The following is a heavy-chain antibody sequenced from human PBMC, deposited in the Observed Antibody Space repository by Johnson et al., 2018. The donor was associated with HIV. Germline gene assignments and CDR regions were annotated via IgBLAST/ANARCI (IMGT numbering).Heavy chain of an antibody. J-gene: IGHJ3*02. CDR3: AKDGDDGDEADGTKGAFDI. CDR1: GFTFSNYV. V-gene: IGHV3-30*18. Sequence: QVQLVESGGGVVQPGRSLRLSCAASGFTFSNYVIHWVRQSPGKGLEWVAVISSDGSNKYYVDSVKARFTISRDDARNTLYLQMNSLRVEDTALYYCAKDGDDGDEADGTKGAFDIWGQGTMVTVSS. CDR2: ISSDGSNK. D-gene: IGHD2-2*01.